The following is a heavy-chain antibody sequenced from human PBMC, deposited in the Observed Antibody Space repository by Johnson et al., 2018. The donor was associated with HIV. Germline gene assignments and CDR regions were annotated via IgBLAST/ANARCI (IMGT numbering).Heavy chain of an antibody. CDR3: AKSIVVVIAGNNDDGFDI. Sequence: QVQLVESGGGVVQPGRSLRLSCAASGFTFRTFPMHWVRQAPGKGLEWMAFISYNEDKKYYADSVKGRFTISRDNPKNTLYLQMNSLRAEDTAVYYCAKSIVVVIAGNNDDGFDIWGQGTMVTVSS. J-gene: IGHJ3*02. D-gene: IGHD2-21*01. V-gene: IGHV3-30*04. CDR2: ISYNEDKK. CDR1: GFTFRTFP.